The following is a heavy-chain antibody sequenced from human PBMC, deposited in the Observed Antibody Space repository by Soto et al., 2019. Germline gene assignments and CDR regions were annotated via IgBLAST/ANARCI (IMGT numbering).Heavy chain of an antibody. D-gene: IGHD1-20*01. CDR3: AGVTGPYYYYGMDV. J-gene: IGHJ6*02. CDR1: GFTVTSSA. V-gene: IGHV1-58*01. Sequence: QMQLVQSGPEVKKPGTSVKVSCKASGFTVTSSAVQWVRQARGQRLEWIGWIVVGSGNTNYAQKFQERVTITRDMSTSTAYMELSSLRSEDTAVYYCAGVTGPYYYYGMDVWGQGTTVTVSS. CDR2: IVVGSGNT.